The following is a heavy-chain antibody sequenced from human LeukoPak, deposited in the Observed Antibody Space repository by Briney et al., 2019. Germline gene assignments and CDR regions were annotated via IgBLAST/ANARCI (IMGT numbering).Heavy chain of an antibody. D-gene: IGHD3-22*01. CDR2: MKPNTGKT. V-gene: IGHV1-8*01. J-gene: IGHJ6*02. CDR3: ARSAEISGYWPKVVVDV. Sequence: ASVKVYCKASGYTFNNYDINWLRQATGQGLEWMGWMKPNTGKTGYAQNFQGRVTMTSNTSISTAYMELSSLRSDDTAVYYCARSAEISGYWPKVVVDVWGQGTTVTVSS. CDR1: GYTFNNYD.